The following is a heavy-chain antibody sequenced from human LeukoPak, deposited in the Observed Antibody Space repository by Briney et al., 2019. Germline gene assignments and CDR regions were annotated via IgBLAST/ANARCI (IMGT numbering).Heavy chain of an antibody. D-gene: IGHD3-10*02. CDR2: INSDGSST. Sequence: SGRSLRLSCAAYGFTFSSYWMHWVRHAPGKGLVWVSRINSDGSSTSYADSVKGRFTISRDNAKNTLYLQMNSLRAEDTAVYYCARGSVRFDYWGQGTLVTVSS. V-gene: IGHV3-74*01. CDR3: ARGSVRFDY. CDR1: GFTFSSYW. J-gene: IGHJ4*02.